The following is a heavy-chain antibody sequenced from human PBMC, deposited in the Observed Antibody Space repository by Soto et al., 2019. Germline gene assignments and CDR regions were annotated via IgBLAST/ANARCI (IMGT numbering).Heavy chain of an antibody. CDR3: TRRVRSTGLLDY. CDR1: GNSISGTSSF. Sequence: PSETLSLTCTVSGNSISGTSSFWAWIRQPPGKNLEWIGSVYYTGGTYYNSSLKSRVSISIDTSKNQFSLSLNSVTAADTAVYYCTRRVRSTGLLDYWGQGALVTVSS. CDR2: VYYTGGT. J-gene: IGHJ4*02. D-gene: IGHD4-4*01. V-gene: IGHV4-39*01.